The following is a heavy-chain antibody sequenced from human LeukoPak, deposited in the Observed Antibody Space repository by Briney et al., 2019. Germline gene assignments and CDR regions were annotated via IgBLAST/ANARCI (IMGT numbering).Heavy chain of an antibody. D-gene: IGHD3-22*01. CDR1: GGSIGSSSYY. CDR2: IYYSGST. J-gene: IGHJ4*02. Sequence: PSETLSLTCTVSGGSIGSSSYYWGWIRQPPGKGLEWIGSIYYSGSTYYNPSLKSRVTISVDTSKNQFSLKLSSVTAADTAVYYCARHESSGYYYRDWGQGTLVTVSS. CDR3: ARHESSGYYYRD. V-gene: IGHV4-39*01.